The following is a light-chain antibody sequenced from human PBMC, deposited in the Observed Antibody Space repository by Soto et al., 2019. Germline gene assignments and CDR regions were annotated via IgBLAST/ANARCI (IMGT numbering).Light chain of an antibody. V-gene: IGLV2-14*01. CDR1: SSDVGGYNY. CDR3: SSYTSSSTYV. CDR2: DVI. Sequence: QSVLTQPASVSGSPGQSITVSCTGTSSDVGGYNYVSWYLQHPGKAPKLMIYDVINRPSGVSNRFSGSKSGNTASLTISGLQAEDEADYYCSSYTSSSTYVFGTGTKLTVL. J-gene: IGLJ1*01.